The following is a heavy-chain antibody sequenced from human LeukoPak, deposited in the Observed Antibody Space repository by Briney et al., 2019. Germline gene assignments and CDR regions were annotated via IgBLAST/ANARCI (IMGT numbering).Heavy chain of an antibody. V-gene: IGHV3-33*01. CDR2: IWYDGSNK. J-gene: IGHJ3*02. CDR1: GFTFSSYG. D-gene: IGHD3-10*01. Sequence: GGSLRLSCAASGFTFSSYGMHWVRQAPGKGLEWVAVIWYDGSNKYYADSVKGRFTISRDNSKNTLYLQMNSLRAGDTAVYYCARGPAPFGGSDAFDIWGQGTMVTVSS. CDR3: ARGPAPFGGSDAFDI.